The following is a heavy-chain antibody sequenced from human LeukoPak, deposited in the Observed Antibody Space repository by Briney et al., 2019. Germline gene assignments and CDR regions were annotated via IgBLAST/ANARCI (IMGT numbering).Heavy chain of an antibody. J-gene: IGHJ5*02. Sequence: SETLSLTCTVSGGSISSYYWSWIRQPAGKGLEWIGRIYTSGSTNYNPSLKSRVTMSVDTSKNQFSLKLSSVTAADTAVYYCARGHYDSSGYRWFDPWGQGTLVTVSS. CDR2: IYTSGST. CDR3: ARGHYDSSGYRWFDP. V-gene: IGHV4-4*07. D-gene: IGHD3-22*01. CDR1: GGSISSYY.